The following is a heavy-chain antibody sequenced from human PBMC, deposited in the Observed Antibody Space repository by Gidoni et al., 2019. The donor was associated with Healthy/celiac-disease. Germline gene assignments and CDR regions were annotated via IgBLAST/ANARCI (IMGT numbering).Heavy chain of an antibody. CDR3: ARQGGDCSGGSCYYYYYYYMDV. Sequence: EVQLVESGVGLVKPGGSLRLSCAASGFTFSSYSMNWVRQAPGKGLEWVSSISSSSSYIYYADSVKGRFTISRDNAKNSLYLQMNSLRAEDTAVYYCARQGGDCSGGSCYYYYYYYMDVWGKGTTVTVSS. J-gene: IGHJ6*03. CDR1: GFTFSSYS. D-gene: IGHD2-15*01. V-gene: IGHV3-21*01. CDR2: ISSSSSYI.